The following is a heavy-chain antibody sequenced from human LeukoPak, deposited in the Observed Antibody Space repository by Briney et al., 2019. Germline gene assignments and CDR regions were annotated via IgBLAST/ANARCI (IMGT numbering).Heavy chain of an antibody. CDR2: IYYSVST. J-gene: IGHJ3*02. CDR3: ARDYYDRNDAFDI. CDR1: GVSISSYY. Sequence: SETLSLTCTVSGVSISSYYWSWIRQPPGKGLEWIGYIYYSVSTNYNPSLKSLVTISVDTSKNQFSLKLSSVNAADTAVYYCARDYYDRNDAFDIWGQGTMVTVSS. V-gene: IGHV4-59*01. D-gene: IGHD3-22*01.